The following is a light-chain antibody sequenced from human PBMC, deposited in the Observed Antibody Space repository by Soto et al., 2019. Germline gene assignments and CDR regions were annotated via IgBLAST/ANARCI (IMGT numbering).Light chain of an antibody. J-gene: IGKJ5*01. Sequence: VLTQAPDTLSVSPGERATLSCRASQSVSSNYLAWYQQKPGQAPRLLIYGASSRATGVPDRFSGSGSGTDFTLTISRVEPEDFALYHCQQYGSASITFGQGTRLEIK. CDR2: GAS. CDR3: QQYGSASIT. CDR1: QSVSSNY. V-gene: IGKV3-20*01.